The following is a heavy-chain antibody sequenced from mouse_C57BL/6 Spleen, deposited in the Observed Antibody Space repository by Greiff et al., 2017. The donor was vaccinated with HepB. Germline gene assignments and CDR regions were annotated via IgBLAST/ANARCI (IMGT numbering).Heavy chain of an antibody. CDR1: GFTFSSYA. Sequence: EVQLVESGGGLVKPGGSLKLSCAASGFTFSSYAMSWVRQTPEKRLEWVATISDGGSYTYYPDNVKGRFTISRDNAKNNLYLQMSHLKSEDTAMYYCARGEGYYGSSSYWYFDVWGTGTTVTVSS. V-gene: IGHV5-4*01. CDR3: ARGEGYYGSSSYWYFDV. CDR2: ISDGGSYT. J-gene: IGHJ1*03. D-gene: IGHD1-1*01.